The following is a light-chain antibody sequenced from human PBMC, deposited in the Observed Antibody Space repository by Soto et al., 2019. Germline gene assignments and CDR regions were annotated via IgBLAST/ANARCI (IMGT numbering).Light chain of an antibody. V-gene: IGKV1D-12*01. CDR3: QQANAFPPFT. CDR1: QDINTW. CDR2: AAS. J-gene: IGKJ3*01. Sequence: DLQMTQSPSSVSASLGDRVTITCRASQDINTWLAWYQQRPGKAPKLLIYAASTLQSGVPSRFSGSGSGTDFTLTINSLQPEDVATYFCQQANAFPPFTFGPGTKVALK.